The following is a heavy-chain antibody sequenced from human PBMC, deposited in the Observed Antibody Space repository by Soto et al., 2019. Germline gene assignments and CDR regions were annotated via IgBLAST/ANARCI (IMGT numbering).Heavy chain of an antibody. V-gene: IGHV3-9*01. D-gene: IGHD1-7*01. CDR3: AKDAGTTPYKNWFDP. J-gene: IGHJ5*02. Sequence: EVQLVESGGGLVQPGRSLRLSCAASGFTFDDYAMHWVRQAPGKGLEWVSGISWNSGSIGYPDSVKGRFTISRDNAKNSLYLQMNSLRAEDTALYYCAKDAGTTPYKNWFDPWGQGTLVTVSS. CDR2: ISWNSGSI. CDR1: GFTFDDYA.